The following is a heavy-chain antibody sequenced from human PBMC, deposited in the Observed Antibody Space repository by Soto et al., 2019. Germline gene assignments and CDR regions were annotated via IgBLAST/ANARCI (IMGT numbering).Heavy chain of an antibody. CDR1: GDSISTDY. D-gene: IGHD6-13*01. CDR3: ARVVTAAYYYYGMDV. V-gene: IGHV4-59*12. Sequence: PSETLSLTCTVSGDSISTDYWSWIRQSPGKGLEWIGFIYYGGSTNYNPSLKSRVTISVDTSKNQFSLKLSSVTAADTAVYYCARVVTAAYYYYGMDVWGQGTTVTVSS. CDR2: IYYGGST. J-gene: IGHJ6*02.